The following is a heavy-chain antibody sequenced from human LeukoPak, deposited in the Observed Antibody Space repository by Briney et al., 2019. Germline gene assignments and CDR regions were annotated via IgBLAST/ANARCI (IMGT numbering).Heavy chain of an antibody. Sequence: ASVKVSCKASGGXFSSYAISWVRQAPGQGLEWMGGIIPIFGTANYAQKFQGRVTITADESTSTAYMELSSLRSEDTAVYYCARARVGASTLYFQHWGQGTLVTVSS. CDR3: ARARVGASTLYFQH. CDR2: IIPIFGTA. J-gene: IGHJ1*01. D-gene: IGHD1-26*01. V-gene: IGHV1-69*01. CDR1: GGXFSSYA.